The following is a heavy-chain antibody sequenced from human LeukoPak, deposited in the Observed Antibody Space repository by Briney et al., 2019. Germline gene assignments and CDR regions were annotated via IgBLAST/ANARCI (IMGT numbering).Heavy chain of an antibody. Sequence: SETLSLTCTVSGGSISSGGYYWSWIRQHPGKGLEWIGYIYYSGSTYYNPSLKSRVTISVDTSKNQFSLKLSSVTAADTAVYYCARDGGGYSSSSPPNYFDYWGQGTLVTVSS. J-gene: IGHJ4*02. V-gene: IGHV4-31*03. CDR1: GGSISSGGYY. D-gene: IGHD6-6*01. CDR2: IYYSGST. CDR3: ARDGGGYSSSSPPNYFDY.